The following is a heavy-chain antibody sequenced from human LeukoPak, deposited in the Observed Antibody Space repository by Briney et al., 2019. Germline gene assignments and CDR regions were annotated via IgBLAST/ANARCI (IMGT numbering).Heavy chain of an antibody. CDR2: INHSGST. J-gene: IGHJ6*03. CDR3: ASHQGYYYYMDV. V-gene: IGHV4-34*01. CDR1: GGSFSGYY. Sequence: KASETLSLTCAVYGGSFSGYYWSWIRQPPGKGLEWIGEINHSGSTNYNPSLKSRVTISVDTSKNQFSLKLSSVTAADTAVYYCASHQGYYYYMDVWGKGTTVTVSS.